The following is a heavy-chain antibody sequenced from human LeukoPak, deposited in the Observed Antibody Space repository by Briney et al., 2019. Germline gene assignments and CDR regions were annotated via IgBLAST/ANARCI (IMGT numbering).Heavy chain of an antibody. J-gene: IGHJ4*01. D-gene: IGHD3-22*01. CDR2: ISASGGST. CDR1: GFTFSSYT. V-gene: IGHV3-23*01. CDR3: AKFPHYYDSSSSYGI. Sequence: PGGSLRLSCAASGFTFSSYTMSWVRQAPGKGLEWVSSISASGGSTYYADSVKGRFTISRDNSKDTLYVQMNSLRAEDTAVYYCAKFPHYYDSSSSYGIWGHGTLVTVSS.